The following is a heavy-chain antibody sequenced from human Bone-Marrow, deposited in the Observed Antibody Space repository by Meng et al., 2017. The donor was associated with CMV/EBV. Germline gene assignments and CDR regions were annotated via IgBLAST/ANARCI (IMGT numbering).Heavy chain of an antibody. CDR3: TRQEVPAAIGYYHYGMDV. V-gene: IGHV3-21*01. CDR2: ISSSSSYI. J-gene: IGHJ6*02. Sequence: GGSLRLSCAASGFTFSSYSMNWVRQAPGKGLEWVSSISSSSSYIYYADSVKGRFTISRDNAKNSLYLQMNSLRAEDTAVYYCTRQEVPAAIGYYHYGMDVWGQGTTVTVSS. CDR1: GFTFSSYS. D-gene: IGHD2-2*02.